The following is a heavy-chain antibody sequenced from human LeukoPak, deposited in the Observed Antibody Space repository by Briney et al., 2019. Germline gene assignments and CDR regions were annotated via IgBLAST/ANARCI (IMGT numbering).Heavy chain of an antibody. J-gene: IGHJ4*02. CDR3: ARDVASSSWSDY. V-gene: IGHV3-7*01. CDR2: IKEDGSEI. D-gene: IGHD6-13*01. Sequence: ANIKEDGSEIHYVDSVKGRFTISRDNAKKSLYLQMNSLRAEDTAVYYCARDVASSSWSDYWGQGTLVTVSS.